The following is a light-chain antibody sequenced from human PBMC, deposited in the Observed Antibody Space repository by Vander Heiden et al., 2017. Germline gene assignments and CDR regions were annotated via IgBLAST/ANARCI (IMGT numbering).Light chain of an antibody. CDR1: QSVLYSSNNKNY. CDR2: WAS. CDR3: QVYDSTART. J-gene: IGKJ1*01. V-gene: IGKV4-1*01. Sequence: DIVMTQSPDSLAVSLGERATINCKSSQSVLYSSNNKNYLAWYQQKPVQPPKLLIYWASTRESAVPDRLSRSGSGTDFTLTMSILQAEHMAVYYCQVYDSTARTFGQRSNEE.